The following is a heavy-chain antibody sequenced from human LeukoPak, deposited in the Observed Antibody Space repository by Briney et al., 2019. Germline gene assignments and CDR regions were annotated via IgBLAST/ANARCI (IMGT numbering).Heavy chain of an antibody. D-gene: IGHD2-8*02. J-gene: IGHJ5*02. CDR3: ARAPGARPNWFDP. CDR1: GGSISSSSYY. CDR2: IYYSGST. V-gene: IGHV4-39*07. Sequence: NPSETLSLTCTVSGGSISSSSYYWGWIRQPPGKGLEWIGSIYYSGSTYYNPSLKSRVTISVDTSKNQFSLKLSSVTAADTAVYYCARAPGARPNWFDPWGQGTLVTVSS.